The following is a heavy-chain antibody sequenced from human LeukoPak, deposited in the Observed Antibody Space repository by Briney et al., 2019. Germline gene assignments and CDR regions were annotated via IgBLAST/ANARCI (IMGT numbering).Heavy chain of an antibody. V-gene: IGHV3-23*01. D-gene: IGHD6-19*01. CDR2: IKSDGKT. CDR1: GFTFNTYA. Sequence: GGSLRLSCAASGFTFNTYAMSWVRQAPGMGLEWVSAIKSDGKTHYADSVKGRFTISRDNPKNTLSLQMNSLRAEDTALYYCAKCRVETYSSGWCNWLDPWGQGAQVTVSS. J-gene: IGHJ5*02. CDR3: AKCRVETYSSGWCNWLDP.